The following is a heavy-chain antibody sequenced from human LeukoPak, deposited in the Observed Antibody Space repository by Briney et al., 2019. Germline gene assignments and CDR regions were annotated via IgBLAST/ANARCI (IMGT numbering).Heavy chain of an antibody. CDR2: ISWNSGSI. CDR1: GFTFDDYA. Sequence: PGGSLRLSCAASGFTFDDYAMHWVREAPGEGLEWVSGISWNSGSIGYADSVKGRFTISRDNAKNSLYLQMNSLRAEDMAFYYCAKGYYDSSGYYFFDHWGQGTLVTVSS. J-gene: IGHJ4*02. D-gene: IGHD3-22*01. V-gene: IGHV3-9*03. CDR3: AKGYYDSSGYYFFDH.